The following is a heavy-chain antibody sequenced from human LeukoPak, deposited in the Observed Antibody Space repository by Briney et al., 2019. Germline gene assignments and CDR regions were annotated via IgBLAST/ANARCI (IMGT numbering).Heavy chain of an antibody. CDR2: IYYSGST. CDR1: GGSISSYY. CDR3: ARGSIPTLLGGYVTFDP. J-gene: IGHJ5*02. D-gene: IGHD5-12*01. V-gene: IGHV4-59*01. Sequence: SETLSLTCTVSGGSISSYYWSWIRQPPGKGLEWIGYIYYSGSTNYNPSLKSRVTISVDTSKNQFSLKLSSVTAADTAVYYCARGSIPTLLGGYVTFDPRGQGTLVAVSS.